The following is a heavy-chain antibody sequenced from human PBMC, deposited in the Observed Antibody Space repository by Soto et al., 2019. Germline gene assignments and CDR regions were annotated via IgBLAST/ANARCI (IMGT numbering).Heavy chain of an antibody. J-gene: IGHJ5*02. CDR3: ARDSMITMVRGVINNWFDP. Sequence: QVQLVQSGAEVKKPGSSVKVSCKASGGTFSSYTISWVRQAPGQGLEWMGRIIPILGIANYAQKFQGRVTITADKXXSXAXXELSSLRSEDTAVYYCARDSMITMVRGVINNWFDPWGQGTLVTVSS. CDR1: GGTFSSYT. CDR2: IIPILGIA. V-gene: IGHV1-69*02. D-gene: IGHD3-10*01.